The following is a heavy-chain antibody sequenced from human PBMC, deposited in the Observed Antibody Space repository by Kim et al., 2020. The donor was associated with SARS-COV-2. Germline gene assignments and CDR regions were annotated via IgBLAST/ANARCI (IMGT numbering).Heavy chain of an antibody. CDR3: AKVEDPVVVVVAAASD. D-gene: IGHD2-15*01. Sequence: SVKGRFTISRDNSKNTLYQQMNSLRAEDTAVYYCAKVEDPVVVVVAAASDWGQGTLVTVSS. V-gene: IGHV3-23*01. J-gene: IGHJ4*02.